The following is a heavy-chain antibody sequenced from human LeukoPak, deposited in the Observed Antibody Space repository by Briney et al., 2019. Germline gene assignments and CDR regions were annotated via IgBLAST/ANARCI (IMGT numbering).Heavy chain of an antibody. D-gene: IGHD3-16*01. J-gene: IGHJ4*02. V-gene: IGHV3-23*01. Sequence: GGSLRLSCAASGFTVSSNYMSWVRQAPGKGLEWVSGISGSGDKTYYADSVKGRFTISRDNSKNTLYLQMNSLRAEDTAVYYCAKGPTYLDYWGQGTQVTVSS. CDR1: GFTVSSNY. CDR3: AKGPTYLDY. CDR2: ISGSGDKT.